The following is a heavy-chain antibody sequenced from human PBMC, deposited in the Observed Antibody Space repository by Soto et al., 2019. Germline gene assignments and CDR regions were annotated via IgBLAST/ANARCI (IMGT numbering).Heavy chain of an antibody. CDR1: GGSVNNANYF. CDR2: IYYSGST. V-gene: IGHV4-31*03. Sequence: QVRLEESGPGLVKPSETLSLICSVSGGSVNNANYFWNWIRHHPENGLEWIGYIYYSGSTRYNPSFKTRATLSIDTSKKHFSLRLYSVTVADTAVYFCARDADYGGSRGGMDVWGRGTTVTVSS. D-gene: IGHD4-17*01. J-gene: IGHJ6*02. CDR3: ARDADYGGSRGGMDV.